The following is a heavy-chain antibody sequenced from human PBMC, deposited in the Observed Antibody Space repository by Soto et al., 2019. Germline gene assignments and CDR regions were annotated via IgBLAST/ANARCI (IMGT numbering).Heavy chain of an antibody. Sequence: GGSLRLSCAASGFTFDDYAMHWVRQAPGKGLEWVSGISWNSGSIGHADSVKGRFTISRDNAKNSLYLQMNSLRAEDTALYYCAKEGYCSGGSCYPTGYYYYYYYMDVWGKGTTVTVSS. D-gene: IGHD2-15*01. CDR1: GFTFDDYA. J-gene: IGHJ6*03. CDR3: AKEGYCSGGSCYPTGYYYYYYYMDV. V-gene: IGHV3-9*01. CDR2: ISWNSGSI.